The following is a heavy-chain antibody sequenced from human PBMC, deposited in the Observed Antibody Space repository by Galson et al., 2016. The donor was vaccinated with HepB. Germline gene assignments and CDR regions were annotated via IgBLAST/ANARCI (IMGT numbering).Heavy chain of an antibody. J-gene: IGHJ6*02. CDR2: IVPMFDIV. D-gene: IGHD2-15*01. CDR1: GGTFITYA. CDR3: ATKPRYCSGENCYYYGMDV. Sequence: SVKVSCKASGGTFITYAVSWVRQAPGQGLEWMGGIVPMFDIVKYAENFQGRVTLTADKSTSTAYMELSSLRSQYTAVYYCATKPRYCSGENCYYYGMDVWGQGTTVTVSS. V-gene: IGHV1-69*10.